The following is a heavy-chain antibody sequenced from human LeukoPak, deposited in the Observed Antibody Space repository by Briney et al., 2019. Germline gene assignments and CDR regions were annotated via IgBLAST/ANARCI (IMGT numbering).Heavy chain of an antibody. CDR2: INRDGSTT. CDR3: ARDKKSGESSEIDY. D-gene: IGHD3-10*01. J-gene: IGHJ4*02. Sequence: PGGSLRLSCAASGFTFSNAWMSWVRQAPGKGLVWVSRINRDGSTTKYADSVKGRFTVSRDNAKNTLNLQMNSLRAEDTAVYYCARDKKSGESSEIDYWGQGTLVTVSS. CDR1: GFTFSNAW. V-gene: IGHV3-74*03.